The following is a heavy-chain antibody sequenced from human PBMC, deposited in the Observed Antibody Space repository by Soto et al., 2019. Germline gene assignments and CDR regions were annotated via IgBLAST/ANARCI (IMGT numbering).Heavy chain of an antibody. J-gene: IGHJ6*02. D-gene: IGHD4-17*01. Sequence: QVQLVESGGGVVQPGRSLRLSCAASGFTFSSYAMHWVRQAPGKGLEWVAVISYDGSNKYYADSVKGRFTISRDNSKNTLYLQMNRLRAEDTAVYYCARESVSLYYYYGMDVWGQGTTVTVSS. CDR1: GFTFSSYA. V-gene: IGHV3-30-3*01. CDR2: ISYDGSNK. CDR3: ARESVSLYYYYGMDV.